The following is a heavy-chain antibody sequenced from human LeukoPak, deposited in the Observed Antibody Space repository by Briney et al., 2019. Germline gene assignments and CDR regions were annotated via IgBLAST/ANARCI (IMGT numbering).Heavy chain of an antibody. J-gene: IGHJ1*01. CDR2: IKQDGSDK. D-gene: IGHD3-10*01. Sequence: GGSLRLSCAAFGFTFTTHWMSWVRQAPGKGLEWVANIKQDGSDKYYVESVKGRFTISRDNAKNSLYLQMNSLRAEDTAVYYCAGDDRASYFQHWGQGTLVTVSS. V-gene: IGHV3-7*01. CDR3: AGDDRASYFQH. CDR1: GFTFTTHW.